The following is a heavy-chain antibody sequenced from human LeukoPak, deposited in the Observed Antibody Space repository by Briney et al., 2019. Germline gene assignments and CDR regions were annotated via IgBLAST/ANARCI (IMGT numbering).Heavy chain of an antibody. CDR2: IYSSGST. CDR1: GGSISSSNYY. J-gene: IGHJ4*02. D-gene: IGHD5-24*01. CDR3: ARGRQRWLQLRGYFDY. Sequence: SETLSLTCTVSGGSISSSNYYWGWIRQPPGKGLEWIGSIYSSGSTNYNPSLKSRVTISVDTSKNQFSLKLSSVTAADTAVYYCARGRQRWLQLRGYFDYWGQGTLVTVSS. V-gene: IGHV4-39*07.